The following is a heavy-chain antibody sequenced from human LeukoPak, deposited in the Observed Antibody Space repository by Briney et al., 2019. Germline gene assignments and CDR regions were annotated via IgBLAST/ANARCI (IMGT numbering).Heavy chain of an antibody. Sequence: SETLSLTCTVSGDSISSSLYYWDWIRQPPGKGLEWIGSVYFSGNTDHTPSLKSRVTISLDTSKNQFSLKLSSVTAADTAVYYCARQGASLKDYWGQGTLVTVSS. J-gene: IGHJ4*02. CDR3: ARQGASLKDY. D-gene: IGHD3-16*01. V-gene: IGHV4-39*01. CDR2: VYFSGNT. CDR1: GDSISSSLYY.